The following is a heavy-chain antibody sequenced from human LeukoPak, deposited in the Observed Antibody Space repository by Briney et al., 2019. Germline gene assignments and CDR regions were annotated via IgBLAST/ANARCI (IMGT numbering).Heavy chain of an antibody. Sequence: PGGSLRLSCAAPGFTFSSYAMYWVRQAPGKGLEGVAGISYDGSDKFYADSVKGRFTISRDSSKNTLYLQMNSLRPEDTAVYYCARARPSMWIDYWGQGTLVTVSS. D-gene: IGHD5-12*01. CDR1: GFTFSSYA. CDR2: ISYDGSDK. V-gene: IGHV3-30*04. CDR3: ARARPSMWIDY. J-gene: IGHJ4*02.